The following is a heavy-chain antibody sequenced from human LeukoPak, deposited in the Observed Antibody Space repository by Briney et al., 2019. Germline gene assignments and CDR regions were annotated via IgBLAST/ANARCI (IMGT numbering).Heavy chain of an antibody. CDR1: GYTFTSYY. J-gene: IGHJ4*02. V-gene: IGHV1-46*01. D-gene: IGHD1-1*01. Sequence: ASVKVSCKASGYTFTSYYMHWVRQAPGQGLEWMGIINPSGGTTSYAQKFQGRVTMTRDMSTSIVYMELSSLRFEDTAVYYCARALTRATGTTTLLYWGQGTLVTVSS. CDR2: INPSGGTT. CDR3: ARALTRATGTTTLLY.